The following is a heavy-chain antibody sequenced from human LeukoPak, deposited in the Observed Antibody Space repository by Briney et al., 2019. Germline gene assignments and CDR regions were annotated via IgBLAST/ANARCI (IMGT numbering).Heavy chain of an antibody. J-gene: IGHJ3*02. CDR2: ISYSGIT. V-gene: IGHV4-59*01. CDR1: GGSISNYY. CDR3: ARRYNDAFDI. D-gene: IGHD1-1*01. Sequence: SETLSLTCTVSGGSISNYYWNWIRQPPGKGLEWIGYISYSGITNYNPSLKSRITISVDTSKNQFSLKLRSVTAADTAVYYCARRYNDAFDIWGQGTVVTVSS.